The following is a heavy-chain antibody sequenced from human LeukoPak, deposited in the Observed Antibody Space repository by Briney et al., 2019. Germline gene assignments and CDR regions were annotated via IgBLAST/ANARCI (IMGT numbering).Heavy chain of an antibody. CDR1: GGSINSYY. Sequence: SETLSLTCSVSGGSINSYYWNWIRQPPGKGLEWIGSISYSGSTNYSPSLESRLTISVDTSKNQFSLKLSSVTAADTAVYYCARRYSGGWPFDYWGQGTLVTVSS. V-gene: IGHV4-59*12. J-gene: IGHJ4*02. CDR2: ISYSGST. CDR3: ARRYSGGWPFDY. D-gene: IGHD6-19*01.